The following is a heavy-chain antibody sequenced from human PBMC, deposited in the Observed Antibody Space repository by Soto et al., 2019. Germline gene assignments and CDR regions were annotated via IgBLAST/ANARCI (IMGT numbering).Heavy chain of an antibody. D-gene: IGHD2-2*01. V-gene: IGHV2-5*02. CDR1: GFSLSTRDVG. J-gene: IGHJ4*02. CDR2: VYWDDSK. CDR3: AHCRGGVASF. Sequence: QITLNESGPTLVKPTQTLTLTCTFSGFSLSTRDVGVGWIRQPPGEALEWLGVVYWDDSKTYSPSLESRLTITKDTSKHQVVLRMTKMYPVDTATYYCAHCRGGVASFWGEGTLVTVSS.